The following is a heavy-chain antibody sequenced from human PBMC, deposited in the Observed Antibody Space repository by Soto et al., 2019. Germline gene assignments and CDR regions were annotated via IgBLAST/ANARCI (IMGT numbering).Heavy chain of an antibody. J-gene: IGHJ3*02. D-gene: IGHD2-15*01. CDR2: ISYDGSNK. Sequence: QVQLVESGGGVVQPGRSLRLSCAASGFTFSSYGMHWVRQAPGKGLEWVAVISYDGSNKYYADSVKGRFTISRDNSKNMLYLQMNSLRAEDTAVYYCAKGIVVVVAVHAFDIWGQGTMVTVSS. CDR3: AKGIVVVVAVHAFDI. CDR1: GFTFSSYG. V-gene: IGHV3-30*18.